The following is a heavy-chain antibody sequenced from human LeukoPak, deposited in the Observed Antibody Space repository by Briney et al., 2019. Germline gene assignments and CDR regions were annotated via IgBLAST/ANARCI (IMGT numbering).Heavy chain of an antibody. Sequence: PSETLSLTCAVSGGSISSSNWWSWVRQPPGKGLEWIGEIYHSGSTNYNPSLKSRVTISVDKSKNQFSLKLSSVTAADTAVYYCARADDYGDYSLWYFDLWGRGTLVTVSS. V-gene: IGHV4-4*02. D-gene: IGHD4-17*01. CDR3: ARADDYGDYSLWYFDL. CDR1: GGSISSSNW. CDR2: IYHSGST. J-gene: IGHJ2*01.